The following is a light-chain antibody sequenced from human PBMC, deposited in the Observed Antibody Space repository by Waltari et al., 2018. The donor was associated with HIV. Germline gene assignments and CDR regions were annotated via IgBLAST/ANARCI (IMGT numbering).Light chain of an antibody. CDR1: QSVSSN. Sequence: EIVMTQSPATLSVSPGERATLSCRASQSVSSNLAWYQQKPGQAPRLLIYGASTSAPGIPARFSGSGSGTEFTLTISSLQSEDFAVYYCQQYNNWPPDTFGQGTKLEIK. J-gene: IGKJ2*01. V-gene: IGKV3-15*01. CDR3: QQYNNWPPDT. CDR2: GAS.